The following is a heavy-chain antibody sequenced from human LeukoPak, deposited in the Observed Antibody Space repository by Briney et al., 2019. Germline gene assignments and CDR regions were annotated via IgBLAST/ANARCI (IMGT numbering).Heavy chain of an antibody. D-gene: IGHD2-15*01. Sequence: SETLFLTCTVSGGSISSSSYYWGWIRQPPGKGLEWIGSIYYSGSTYYNPSLKSRVTISVDTSKNQFSLKLSSVTAADTAVYYCAGKRCSGGSCFDAFDIWGQGTMVTVSS. CDR1: GGSISSSSYY. CDR3: AGKRCSGGSCFDAFDI. CDR2: IYYSGST. V-gene: IGHV4-39*01. J-gene: IGHJ3*02.